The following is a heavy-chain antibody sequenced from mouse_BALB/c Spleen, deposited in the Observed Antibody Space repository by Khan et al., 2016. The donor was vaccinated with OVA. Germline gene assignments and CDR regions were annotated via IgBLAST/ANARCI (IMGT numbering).Heavy chain of an antibody. CDR2: INPSNDYT. V-gene: IGHV1-4*01. Sequence: QVQLKQSGAELARPGASVKMSCKASGYTFTSYTIHWIKKRPGQGLEWIGYINPSNDYTNYNQKFKDKATLTTDKSSTPAFLRLNSLPTADSSVNNCVRDGAYHRNNGWFAYWGQGTLVTVSA. CDR3: VRDGAYHRNNGWFAY. D-gene: IGHD2-5*01. J-gene: IGHJ3*01. CDR1: GYTFTSYT.